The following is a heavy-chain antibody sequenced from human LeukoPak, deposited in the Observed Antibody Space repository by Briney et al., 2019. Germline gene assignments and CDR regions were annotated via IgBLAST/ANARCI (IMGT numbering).Heavy chain of an antibody. J-gene: IGHJ5*02. V-gene: IGHV1-18*01. Sequence: GAAVNLSCNAAGYTFTSYGISLVRHAPGQGLDWMGLISAYNGNTNYAQKLQGRVTMTTDTSTSTAYMELRSLRSDDTAVYYCARDRTPGIAAAGKRWFDPWGQGTLVTVSS. D-gene: IGHD6-13*01. CDR1: GYTFTSYG. CDR2: ISAYNGNT. CDR3: ARDRTPGIAAAGKRWFDP.